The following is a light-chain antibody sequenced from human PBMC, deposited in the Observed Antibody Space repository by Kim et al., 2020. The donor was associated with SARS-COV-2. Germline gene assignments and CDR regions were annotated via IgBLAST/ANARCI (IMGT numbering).Light chain of an antibody. CDR2: WGS. Sequence: RATNNCDSSQSVLYSAHNTNLLTWYQQNPGPPARPLFWWGSTGEVGLLDRISGRGSGGDFTLSISCLHAEDVAVYYCQQDYSTPYSFGQGTKLEI. CDR1: QSVLYSAHNTNL. J-gene: IGKJ2*03. CDR3: QQDYSTPYS. V-gene: IGKV4-1*01.